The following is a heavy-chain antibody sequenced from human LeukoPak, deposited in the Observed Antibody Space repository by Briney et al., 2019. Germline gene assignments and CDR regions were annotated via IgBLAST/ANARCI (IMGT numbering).Heavy chain of an antibody. D-gene: IGHD3-16*01. V-gene: IGHV3-21*01. J-gene: IGHJ4*02. Sequence: GGSLRLSCAASGFTFSSYSMNWVRQAPGKGLEWVSSISSSSSYIYYADSVKGRFAISRDNAKNSLYLQMNSLRAEDTAVYYCARARGGYSFDYWGQGTLVTVSS. CDR2: ISSSSSYI. CDR1: GFTFSSYS. CDR3: ARARGGYSFDY.